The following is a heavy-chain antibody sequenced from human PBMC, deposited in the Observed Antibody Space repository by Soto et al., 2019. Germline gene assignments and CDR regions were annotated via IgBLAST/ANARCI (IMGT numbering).Heavy chain of an antibody. CDR1: GDTFTNFG. V-gene: IGHV1-18*01. CDR2: IATYNSNK. J-gene: IGHJ5*02. CDR3: ARDQGAPHRQFDP. Sequence: ASVKVSCKTSGDTFTNFGLSWVRQAPGQGLEWMGWIATYNSNKNYAQKFQGRLTLTTDTSTSTGYMELKSLEYDDTAVYYCARDQGAPHRQFDPWGQGTLVTVSS.